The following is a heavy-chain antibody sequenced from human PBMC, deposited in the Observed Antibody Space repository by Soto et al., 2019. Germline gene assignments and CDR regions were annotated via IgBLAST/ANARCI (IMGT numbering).Heavy chain of an antibody. CDR2: IEPSDSYT. V-gene: IGHV5-10-1*01. J-gene: IGHJ4*02. Sequence: PGESLKISCKGSGYSFNSYWISWVRQMPGKGLEWMGRIEPSDSYTNYSPSFQGHVTISADKSISTAYLQWSSLKASDTAMYYCARHLDYYDSSGYELIDYWGQGTLVTVSS. D-gene: IGHD3-22*01. CDR3: ARHLDYYDSSGYELIDY. CDR1: GYSFNSYW.